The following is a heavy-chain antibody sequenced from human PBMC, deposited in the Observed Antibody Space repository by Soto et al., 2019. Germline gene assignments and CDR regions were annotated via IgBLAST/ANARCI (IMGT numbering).Heavy chain of an antibody. V-gene: IGHV1-69*01. D-gene: IGHD4-17*01. Sequence: QVQLVQSGAEVKKPGSSVKVSCKASGGGFSTYAITWVRQAPGQGLEWMGGLTPIFDTTNYAQKFQVRVTLTADESTTTVHMELTSLASEDTGVYYCATGGTTVTSRFDYWGQGTLVTVSS. CDR2: LTPIFDTT. J-gene: IGHJ4*02. CDR1: GGGFSTYA. CDR3: ATGGTTVTSRFDY.